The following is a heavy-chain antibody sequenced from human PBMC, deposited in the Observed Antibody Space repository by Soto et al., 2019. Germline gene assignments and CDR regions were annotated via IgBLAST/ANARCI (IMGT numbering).Heavy chain of an antibody. V-gene: IGHV1-46*01. CDR1: GYTFTSYY. CDR3: ARGAGAAGCNNWFKP. D-gene: IGHD6-25*01. J-gene: IGHJ5*02. Sequence: ASVKASCKASGYTFTSYYIHWVRQSPGQGLEWMGIITPSSGSTTYAQKFQGRVTMTRDTSTSTVYMELSSLRSEATAVYHCARGAGAAGCNNWFKPWDQGTLVAVSS. CDR2: ITPSSGST.